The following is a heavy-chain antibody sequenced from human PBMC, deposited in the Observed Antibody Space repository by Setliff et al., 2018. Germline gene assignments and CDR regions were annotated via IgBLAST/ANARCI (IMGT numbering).Heavy chain of an antibody. J-gene: IGHJ5*02. D-gene: IGHD2-8*02. V-gene: IGHV3-11*01. CDR1: GFTFSDFY. CDR3: ARDFSTGSSS. CDR2: ISRGGGII. Sequence: GGSLRLSCAASGFTFSDFYMSWIRQTPGKGLEWVSYISRGGGIIYYVGSVKGRFTISRDNANNLLYLHMSSLRAEDTAVYYCARDFSTGSSSWGQGTLVTVSS.